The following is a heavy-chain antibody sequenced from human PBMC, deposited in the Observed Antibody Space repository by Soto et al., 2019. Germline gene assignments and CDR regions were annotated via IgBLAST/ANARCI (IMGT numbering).Heavy chain of an antibody. D-gene: IGHD5-12*01. CDR3: ARDARRDGCNYHAFDI. Sequence: LRLSCAASGLTFSSYWMSWVRQAPGKGLEWVANIKQDGSEKYYVDSVKGRFTISRDNAKNSLYLQMNSLRAEDTAVYYCARDARRDGCNYHAFDIWGQGTMVTVSS. V-gene: IGHV3-7*03. CDR2: IKQDGSEK. CDR1: GLTFSSYW. J-gene: IGHJ3*02.